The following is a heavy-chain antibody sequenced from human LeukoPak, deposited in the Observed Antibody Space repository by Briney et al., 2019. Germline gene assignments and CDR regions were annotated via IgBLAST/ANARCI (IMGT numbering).Heavy chain of an antibody. CDR1: GFTFSSYA. Sequence: PGGSLRLSCAASGFTFSSYAMSWVRQAPGKGLEWVAFIRYDGSNKYYADSVKGRFTISRDNSKNTLYLQMNSLRAEDTAVYYCAKGRFLEWLRFDYWGQGTLVTVSS. J-gene: IGHJ4*02. CDR3: AKGRFLEWLRFDY. CDR2: IRYDGSNK. D-gene: IGHD3-3*01. V-gene: IGHV3-30*02.